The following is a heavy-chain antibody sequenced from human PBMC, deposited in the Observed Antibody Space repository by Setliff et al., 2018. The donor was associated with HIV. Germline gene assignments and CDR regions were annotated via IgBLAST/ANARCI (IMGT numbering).Heavy chain of an antibody. V-gene: IGHV1-46*01. CDR3: ARGMGDASTDY. CDR1: GYTFGDFY. D-gene: IGHD2-21*01. Sequence: ASVKVSCKTSGYTFGDFYMHWVRQAPGQGLEWMGMINPSGGGSWYTQKFQGRVTLTKDTPTTTFTMEVTSLTSEDTAVYYCARGMGDASTDYWGQGTLVTVSS. CDR2: INPSGGGS. J-gene: IGHJ4*02.